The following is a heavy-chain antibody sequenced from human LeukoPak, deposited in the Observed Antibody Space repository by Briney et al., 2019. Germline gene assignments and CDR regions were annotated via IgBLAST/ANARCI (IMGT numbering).Heavy chain of an antibody. Sequence: GASVKVSCKASGYTFTGYCMHWVRQAPGQGLEWMGWINPNSGGTNYAQKFQGRVTMTRDTSISTAYMELSRLRSDDTAVYYCARGWMDYDILTGWGSPLDLDPWGQGTLVTVSS. CDR2: INPNSGGT. CDR3: ARGWMDYDILTGWGSPLDLDP. V-gene: IGHV1-2*02. J-gene: IGHJ5*02. D-gene: IGHD3-9*01. CDR1: GYTFTGYC.